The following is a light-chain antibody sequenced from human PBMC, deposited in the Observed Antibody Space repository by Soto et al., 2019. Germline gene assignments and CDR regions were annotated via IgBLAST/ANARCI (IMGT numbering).Light chain of an antibody. CDR3: QQYVTSSPRT. CDR2: GIS. CDR1: HTISSSY. V-gene: IGKV3-20*01. J-gene: IGKJ1*01. Sequence: DIVLTQSPGPLSLSPGERATLSCRASHTISSSYLAWYQQKPGQAPRLLMYGISRRATGIPDRFSGSGSGTDFTLTITGLEPEDFAVYYCQQYVTSSPRTFGQGTKVDIK.